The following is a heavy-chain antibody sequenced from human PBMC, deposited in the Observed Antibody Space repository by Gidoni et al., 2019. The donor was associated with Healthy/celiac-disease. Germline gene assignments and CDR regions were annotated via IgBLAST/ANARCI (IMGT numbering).Heavy chain of an antibody. CDR3: ARVGGIAAAGNYYYGMDV. CDR1: GGSISSYY. D-gene: IGHD6-13*01. J-gene: IGHJ6*02. V-gene: IGHV4-59*01. CDR2: IYDSGST. Sequence: QVQLQESGPGLVKPSETLSLTCTVSGGSISSYYWSWIRQPPGKGLEWIGYIYDSGSTNYNPSLKSRVTISVDTSKNQFSLKLSSVTAADTAVYYCARVGGIAAAGNYYYGMDVWGQGTTVTVSS.